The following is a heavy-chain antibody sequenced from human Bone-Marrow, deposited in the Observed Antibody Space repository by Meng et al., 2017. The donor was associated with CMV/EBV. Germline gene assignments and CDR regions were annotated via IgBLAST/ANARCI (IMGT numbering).Heavy chain of an antibody. J-gene: IGHJ4*02. V-gene: IGHV3-72*01. CDR1: GFSFSDHH. D-gene: IGHD3-10*01. Sequence: GESLKISCAASGFSFSDHHMDWFRQAPGKGLEWISRIKNKANVHSTEYAASVRGRFTTSRDDSENSLYLQMNSLKTEDAAAYFCARDSMKGGGCDFWGRGNLVNVNS. CDR2: IKNKANVHST. CDR3: ARDSMKGGGCDF.